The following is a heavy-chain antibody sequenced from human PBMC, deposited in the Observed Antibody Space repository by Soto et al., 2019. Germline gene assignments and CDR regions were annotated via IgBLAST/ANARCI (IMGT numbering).Heavy chain of an antibody. Sequence: QVQLRESGPGLLKPSQTLSLTCTVSGGSINSVDYYWTWIRQLPGKGLEWIGYIYYSGSPYYNPSLKSRVIISIDTSKRQFSLKLTSVTAADTAVYYCARAVQTVRFDHWGQGTLVTVSS. D-gene: IGHD3-10*02. CDR2: IYYSGSP. V-gene: IGHV4-31*03. J-gene: IGHJ4*02. CDR3: ARAVQTVRFDH. CDR1: GGSINSVDYY.